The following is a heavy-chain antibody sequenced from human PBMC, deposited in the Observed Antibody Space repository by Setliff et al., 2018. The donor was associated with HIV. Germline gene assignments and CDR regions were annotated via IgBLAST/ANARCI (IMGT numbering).Heavy chain of an antibody. V-gene: IGHV3-48*01. CDR3: ARAGEYRFDY. Sequence: GGSLRLSCAASGFTFSSYSMNWVRQAPGKGLEWVSYISSSSSTIYNADSVKGRFTVSRDTAKNSLYLQMNSLRVDDTAVYYCARAGEYRFDYWGQGTLSPSPQ. CDR2: ISSSSSTI. D-gene: IGHD2-2*01. CDR1: GFTFSSYS. J-gene: IGHJ4*02.